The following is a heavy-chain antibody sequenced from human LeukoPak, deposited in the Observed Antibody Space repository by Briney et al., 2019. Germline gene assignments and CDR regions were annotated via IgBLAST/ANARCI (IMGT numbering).Heavy chain of an antibody. CDR3: ARTWKLLRGGYYYYYMDV. CDR2: IFYSGST. Sequence: SETLSLTCTVSSGSISNSNFYWGWIRQPPGKGLEWIGSIFYSGSTNYNPSLKSRVTISVDTSKNQFSLKLSSVTAADTAVYYCARTWKLLRGGYYYYYMDVWGKGTTVTISS. CDR1: SGSISNSNFY. D-gene: IGHD1-26*01. J-gene: IGHJ6*03. V-gene: IGHV4-39*07.